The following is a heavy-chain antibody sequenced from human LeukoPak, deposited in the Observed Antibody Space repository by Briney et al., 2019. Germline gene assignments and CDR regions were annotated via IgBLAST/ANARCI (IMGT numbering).Heavy chain of an antibody. J-gene: IGHJ4*02. Sequence: PGGSLRLSCIASGFTFSDYWMSWVRQAPGKGLEWVAKIKPDGSEKYYVDSVKGRFSISRDSAKKSLYLQMNSLRVEDTAVYYCGRGGSQRVSSWGQGTLVTVSS. CDR2: IKPDGSEK. CDR3: GRGGSQRVSS. CDR1: GFTFSDYW. D-gene: IGHD2-8*01. V-gene: IGHV3-7*01.